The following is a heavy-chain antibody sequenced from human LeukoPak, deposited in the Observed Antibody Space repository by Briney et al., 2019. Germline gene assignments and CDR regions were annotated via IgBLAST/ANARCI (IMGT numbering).Heavy chain of an antibody. CDR3: ARDPSNSGYDYLYYFDY. Sequence: ASVKVSCKAYGYTLTCYYMHWVRQAHGQGLEWMGWINPDNGGTNYAQKFQCRVTMTRDMSISTAYMELSRLRSYDTAVYYCARDPSNSGYDYLYYFDYWGQGTLVTVSS. V-gene: IGHV1-2*02. J-gene: IGHJ4*02. D-gene: IGHD5-12*01. CDR1: GYTLTCYY. CDR2: INPDNGGT.